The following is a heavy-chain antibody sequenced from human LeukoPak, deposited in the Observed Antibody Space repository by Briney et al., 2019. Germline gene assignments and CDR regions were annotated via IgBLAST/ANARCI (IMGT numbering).Heavy chain of an antibody. J-gene: IGHJ5*02. CDR1: GFTLRSYV. Sequence: GGSLRLSCVASGFTLRSYVMNWVRQTPGKGLEWVSSISGSGDSTFYADSVKGRFSISRDNSKNTLYLQVNGLRVEDTAVYYCARGGTMFDLWGQGTLVTVSS. D-gene: IGHD3-16*01. CDR3: ARGGTMFDL. V-gene: IGHV3-23*01. CDR2: ISGSGDST.